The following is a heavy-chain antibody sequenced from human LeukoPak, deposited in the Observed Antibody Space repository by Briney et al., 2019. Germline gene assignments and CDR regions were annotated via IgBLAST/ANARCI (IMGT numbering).Heavy chain of an antibody. CDR2: INSNGDNT. D-gene: IGHD6-19*01. Sequence: RAGGSLRLSCAASGFFFDDYGMSWVRQAPGKGLEWVSRINSNGDNTHYADSVKGLFTISRDNAKNSLYLQMNSLMAEDTALYYCARDGGWYKRGLDYFYYYMDVWGKGTTVTVSS. J-gene: IGHJ6*03. CDR3: ARDGGWYKRGLDYFYYYMDV. CDR1: GFFFDDYG. V-gene: IGHV3-20*04.